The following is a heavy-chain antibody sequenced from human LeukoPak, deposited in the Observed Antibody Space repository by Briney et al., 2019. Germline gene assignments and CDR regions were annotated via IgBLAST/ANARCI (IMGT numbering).Heavy chain of an antibody. CDR3: ARRHLIGNGYFDH. CDR2: ISTFNGNT. D-gene: IGHD4-23*01. J-gene: IGHJ4*02. Sequence: ASVKVSCKASGYAFTNYVITWVRQAPGQGLEGLGWISTFNGNTYYAQILQDRVTTTTDTSTNTADLELRRLRSDATALYYCARRHLIGNGYFDHWGQGSLVTVSS. V-gene: IGHV1-18*01. CDR1: GYAFTNYV.